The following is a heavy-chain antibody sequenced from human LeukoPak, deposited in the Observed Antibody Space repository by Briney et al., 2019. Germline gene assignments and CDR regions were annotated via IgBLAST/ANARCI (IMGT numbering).Heavy chain of an antibody. Sequence: ASVKVSCKASGYTFTGYYMHWVRQAPGQGLEWMGWINPNSGDTNYQGRVTMTRDTSISTAYMELSRLRSDDTAVYYCAREMYYDFWRGSDYWGQGTLVTVSS. CDR2: INPNSGDT. J-gene: IGHJ4*02. CDR1: GYTFTGYY. CDR3: AREMYYDFWRGSDY. V-gene: IGHV1-2*02. D-gene: IGHD3-3*01.